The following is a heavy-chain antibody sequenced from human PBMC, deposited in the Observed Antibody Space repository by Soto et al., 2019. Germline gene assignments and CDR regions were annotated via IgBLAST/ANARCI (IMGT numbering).Heavy chain of an antibody. CDR2: IGARGSDT. D-gene: IGHD5-12*01. J-gene: IGHJ4*02. CDR1: GFTFNIYT. CDR3: AKGGTYHIGDFDS. V-gene: IGHV3-23*01. Sequence: EVQLLESGGGLVQPGGSLRLSCAASGFTFNIYTMSWVRQAPGKGLEWVSGIGARGSDTYFPGSVKGRFTISRDNAMDMVYLQMNSLRAEDTAVYFCAKGGTYHIGDFDSWGQGTLVTVSS.